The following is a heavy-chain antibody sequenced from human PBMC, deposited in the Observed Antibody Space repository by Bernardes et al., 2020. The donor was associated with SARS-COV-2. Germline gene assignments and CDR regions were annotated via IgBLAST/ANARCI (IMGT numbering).Heavy chain of an antibody. Sequence: ASVKVSCKASGYTFTGYYMHWVRQAPGQGLEWMGWINPNSGGTNYAQKFQGRVTMTRDTSISTAYMELSRLRSDDTAVYYCARDQLGYYDSSGYHWFDPWGQGTLVTVSS. V-gene: IGHV1-2*02. CDR1: GYTFTGYY. CDR2: INPNSGGT. J-gene: IGHJ5*02. CDR3: ARDQLGYYDSSGYHWFDP. D-gene: IGHD3-22*01.